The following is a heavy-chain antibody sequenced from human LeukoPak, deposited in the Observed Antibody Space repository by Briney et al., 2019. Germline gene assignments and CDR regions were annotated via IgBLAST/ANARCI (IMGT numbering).Heavy chain of an antibody. CDR3: ARQGFVATYGVDV. CDR2: IYPGDSNT. J-gene: IGHJ6*02. CDR1: GYSFKNYW. V-gene: IGHV5-51*01. Sequence: GESLKISCKGSGYSFKNYWIAWVRQMPGKGLEWMGIIYPGDSNTRYNPSFQGQVTISADKSISTAYLHRSSLKASDTAKYYCARQGFVATYGVDVWGQGTTVTVSS.